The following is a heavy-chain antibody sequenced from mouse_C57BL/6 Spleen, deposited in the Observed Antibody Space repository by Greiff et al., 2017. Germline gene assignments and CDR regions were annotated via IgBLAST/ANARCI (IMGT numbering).Heavy chain of an antibody. Sequence: VQLQQSGPELVKPGASVKISCKASGYTFTDYYMNWVKQSHGKSLEWIGDINPNNGGTSYNQKFKGKATLTVDKSSSTAYMELRSLTSEDSAVYDCARGAYYSNHLFAYWGQGTLVTVSA. D-gene: IGHD2-5*01. CDR1: GYTFTDYY. J-gene: IGHJ3*01. V-gene: IGHV1-26*01. CDR3: ARGAYYSNHLFAY. CDR2: INPNNGGT.